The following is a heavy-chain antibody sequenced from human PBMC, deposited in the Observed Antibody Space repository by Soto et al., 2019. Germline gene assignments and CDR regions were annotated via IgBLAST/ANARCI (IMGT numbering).Heavy chain of an antibody. D-gene: IGHD3-9*01. CDR1: GFTFSSYA. CDR2: ISGSGGST. J-gene: IGHJ6*02. Sequence: PGGSLRLSCAASGFTFSSYAMSWVRQAPGKGLEWVSAISGSGGSTYYADSVTGRFTISRDNSKSTLYLQMNSLRAEDTAVYDCASATKLRYFDWLSDYYYYVMDVWGQGTTVTVSS. CDR3: ASATKLRYFDWLSDYYYYVMDV. V-gene: IGHV3-23*01.